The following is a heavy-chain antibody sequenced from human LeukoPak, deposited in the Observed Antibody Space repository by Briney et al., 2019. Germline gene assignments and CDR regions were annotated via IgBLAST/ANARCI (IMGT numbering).Heavy chain of an antibody. V-gene: IGHV4-59*01. J-gene: IGHJ4*02. Sequence: PSETLSLTCTVSGGSISSYYWSWIRQPPGKGLEWIGYIYYSGSTNYNPSLKSRVTISVDTSKNQFSLKLSSVTAADTAVYYCARAIRPYGDYVGYWGQGTLVTVSS. D-gene: IGHD4-17*01. CDR3: ARAIRPYGDYVGY. CDR1: GGSISSYY. CDR2: IYYSGST.